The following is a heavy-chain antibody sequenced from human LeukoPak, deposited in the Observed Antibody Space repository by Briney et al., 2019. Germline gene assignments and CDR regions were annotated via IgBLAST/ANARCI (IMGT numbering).Heavy chain of an antibody. CDR2: IYYSGST. D-gene: IGHD2/OR15-2a*01. CDR3: ARDPEYATFDY. V-gene: IGHV4-39*07. J-gene: IGHJ4*02. CDR1: GGSISSSSYY. Sequence: SETLSLTCTVSGGSISSSSYYWGWIRQPPGKGVEWIGSIYYSGSTYYNPSLKSRVTISVDTSKNQFSLKLSSVTAADTAVYYCARDPEYATFDYWGQGTLVTVSS.